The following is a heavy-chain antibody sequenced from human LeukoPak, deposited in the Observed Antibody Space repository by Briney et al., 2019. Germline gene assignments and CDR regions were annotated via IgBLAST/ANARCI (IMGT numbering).Heavy chain of an antibody. D-gene: IGHD3-9*01. V-gene: IGHV1-69*06. CDR2: IIPIFGTA. CDR1: GDTFSSYA. CDR3: ARPRESRYFHWFKDHDAFDI. J-gene: IGHJ3*02. Sequence: VASVKVSCKASGDTFSSYAISWVRQAPGQGLEWMGGIIPIFGTANCAQKFQGRVTITADKSTSTASMELTSLRSEDPAVYYSARPRESRYFHWFKDHDAFDIWGQGTMVTASS.